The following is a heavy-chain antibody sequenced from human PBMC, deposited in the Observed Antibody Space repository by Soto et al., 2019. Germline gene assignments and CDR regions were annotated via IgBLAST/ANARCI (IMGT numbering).Heavy chain of an antibody. CDR1: GFPCVDYA. CDR2: ISWNSGSI. D-gene: IGHD6-6*01. Sequence: GGSLRLSCTASGFPCVDYAMHWVRQAPGKGLEWVSGISWNSGSIGYADSVKGRFTISRDNAKNSLYLQMNSLRAEDTALYYCAKDALRYSSSSMDVWGKGTTVTVSS. J-gene: IGHJ6*04. CDR3: AKDALRYSSSSMDV. V-gene: IGHV3-9*01.